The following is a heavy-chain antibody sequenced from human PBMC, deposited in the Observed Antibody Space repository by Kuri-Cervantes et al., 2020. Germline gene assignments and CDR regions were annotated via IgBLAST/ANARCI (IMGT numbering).Heavy chain of an antibody. J-gene: IGHJ6*02. CDR3: AKPKYSSSSGLGYYYYGMDV. CDR2: ISYDGSNK. Sequence: GGSLRPSCAASGFTFSSYGMHWVRQAPGKGLEWVAVISYDGSNKYYADSVKGRFTISRDNSKNTLYLQMSSLRAEDTAVYYCAKPKYSSSSGLGYYYYGMDVWGQGTTGTVSS. CDR1: GFTFSSYG. V-gene: IGHV3-30*18. D-gene: IGHD6-6*01.